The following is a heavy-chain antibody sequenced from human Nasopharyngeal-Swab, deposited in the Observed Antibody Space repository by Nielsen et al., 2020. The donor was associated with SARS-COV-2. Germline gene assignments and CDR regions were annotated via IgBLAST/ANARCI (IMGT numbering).Heavy chain of an antibody. V-gene: IGHV1-69*13. CDR3: ARGVSSSSLYYYYMDV. Sequence: SVKVSCKASRGTFSSYAISWVRQAPGQGLEWMGGIIPIFGTANYAQKFQGRVTITADESTSTAYMELSSLRSEDTAVYYCARGVSSSSLYYYYMDVWGKGTTVTVSS. D-gene: IGHD6-6*01. J-gene: IGHJ6*03. CDR2: IIPIFGTA. CDR1: RGTFSSYA.